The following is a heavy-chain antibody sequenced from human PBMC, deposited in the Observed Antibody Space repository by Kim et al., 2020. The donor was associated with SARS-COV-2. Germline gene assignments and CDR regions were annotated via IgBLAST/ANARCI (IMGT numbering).Heavy chain of an antibody. CDR1: GFTFSSYS. D-gene: IGHD2-2*01. CDR3: ARDALELVVPAGDY. V-gene: IGHV3-21*01. CDR2: ISSSSSYI. J-gene: IGHJ4*02. Sequence: GGSLRLSCAASGFTFSSYSMNWVRQAPGKGLEWVSSISSSSSYIYYADSVKGRFTISRDNAKNSLYLQMNSLRAEDTAVYYCARDALELVVPAGDYWGQGTLVTVSS.